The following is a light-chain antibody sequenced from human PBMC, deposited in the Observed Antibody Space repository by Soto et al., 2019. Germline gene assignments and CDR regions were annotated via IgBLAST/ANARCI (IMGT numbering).Light chain of an antibody. CDR3: CSYAGSYTYV. CDR2: DVT. V-gene: IGLV2-11*01. CDR1: SSDVGGYNY. J-gene: IGLJ3*02. Sequence: QSVLTQPRSVSGSPGQSVTISCTGTSSDVGGYNYVSWYQQHPGKAPKLLIYDVTKRPSGVPDRFSGSKSGNTASLSISGLQGEDEADYHCCSYAGSYTYVFGGGTKVTVL.